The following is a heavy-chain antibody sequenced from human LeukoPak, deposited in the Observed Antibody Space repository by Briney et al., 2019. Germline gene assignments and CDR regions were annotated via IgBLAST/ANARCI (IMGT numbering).Heavy chain of an antibody. V-gene: IGHV4-34*01. CDR3: ARGGTDKLLWFGELLSRAIDY. CDR1: GGSFSGYY. Sequence: PSETPSLTCAVYGGSFSGYYWSWIRPPPGKGLEWIGEINHSGSTNYNPSLKSRVTISVDTSKNQFSLKLSSVTAADTAVYYCARGGTDKLLWFGELLSRAIDYWGQGTLVTVSS. D-gene: IGHD3-10*01. CDR2: INHSGST. J-gene: IGHJ4*02.